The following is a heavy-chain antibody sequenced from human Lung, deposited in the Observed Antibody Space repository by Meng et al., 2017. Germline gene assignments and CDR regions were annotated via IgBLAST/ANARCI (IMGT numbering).Heavy chain of an antibody. D-gene: IGHD3-9*01. V-gene: IGHV3-15*01. CDR2: IKSNTDGGTT. CDR3: TWDDKAVSDY. CDR1: GFYFSNDW. J-gene: IGHJ4*02. Sequence: GGDLVKPGGSLSPSCAASGFYFSNDWMSWVRQDPGKGLEWVGRIKSNTDGGTTEYAAPVTGRFTISRDDSKSTLNLHLSGLRTDDTGVYYCTWDDKAVSDYWGQGTLVTVSS.